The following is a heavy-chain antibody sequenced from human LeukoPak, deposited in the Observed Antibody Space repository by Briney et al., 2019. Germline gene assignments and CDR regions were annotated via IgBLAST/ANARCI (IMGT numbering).Heavy chain of an antibody. Sequence: GGSLRLSCAASGFTFTNAWMTWVRQAPGKGLEWVGRIKSKTDGGTTDYAAPVNGRFTISRDNSKKTLYLQMNSLTTEDTAVYYCTTQPWKLPPDAFDIWGQGTMVTVSS. D-gene: IGHD1-1*01. CDR3: TTQPWKLPPDAFDI. V-gene: IGHV3-15*01. CDR1: GFTFTNAW. CDR2: IKSKTDGGTT. J-gene: IGHJ3*02.